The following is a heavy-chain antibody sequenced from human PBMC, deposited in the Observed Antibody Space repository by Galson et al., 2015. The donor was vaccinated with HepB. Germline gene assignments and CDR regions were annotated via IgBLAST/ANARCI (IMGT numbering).Heavy chain of an antibody. Sequence: SLRLSCAASGFTFRRYAMSWVRQAPGKGLECVSSIIVSGATTYYADSVKGRFTISRDNSKNTLYLHMTSLRADDTAVYFCSIDLWELVDYCGQGALVTVSS. CDR3: SIDLWELVDY. CDR2: IIVSGATT. D-gene: IGHD1-26*01. V-gene: IGHV3-23*01. CDR1: GFTFRRYA. J-gene: IGHJ4*02.